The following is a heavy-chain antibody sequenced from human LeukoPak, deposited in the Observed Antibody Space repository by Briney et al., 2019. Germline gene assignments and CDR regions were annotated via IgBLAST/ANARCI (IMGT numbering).Heavy chain of an antibody. CDR2: IYHSGST. Sequence: SETLSLTCAVSGGSISSSNWWSWVRQPPGKGLEWIGEIYHSGSTNYNPSLKSRVTMSVDKSKNQFSLNLSSVTAADTAVYYCARTTEGYCSSASCFGFSYSYYMDVWGKGTTVTISS. J-gene: IGHJ6*03. CDR1: GGSISSSNW. V-gene: IGHV4-4*02. D-gene: IGHD2-2*01. CDR3: ARTTEGYCSSASCFGFSYSYYMDV.